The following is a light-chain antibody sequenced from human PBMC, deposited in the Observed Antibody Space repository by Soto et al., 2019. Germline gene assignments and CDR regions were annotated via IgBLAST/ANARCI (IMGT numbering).Light chain of an antibody. J-gene: IGLJ3*02. CDR3: AAWDDSLNGWV. V-gene: IGLV1-44*01. CDR2: SSN. Sequence: QAVVTQPPSASETPGQRVTISCSGSSSNIGSNTVNWYQQLPGTAPKLLIYSSNHRPSGVPDRFSGSKSGTSASLAISGLQSEDEADYYCAAWDDSLNGWVFGGGTKVTVL. CDR1: SSNIGSNT.